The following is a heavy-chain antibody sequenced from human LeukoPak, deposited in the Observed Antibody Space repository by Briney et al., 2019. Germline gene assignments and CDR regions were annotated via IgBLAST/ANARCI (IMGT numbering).Heavy chain of an antibody. J-gene: IGHJ4*02. CDR1: VGTFSSYA. D-gene: IGHD3-22*01. CDR2: IIPIFGTA. Sequence: SVKVSCKASVGTFSSYAITWVRQAPGQGPEWMGRIIPIFGTASYAQKFQGRVTITADESTSTAYMELSSLRSEDTAVYYCTRASVKYYYDSSGYDLGDWGQGTLVTVSS. CDR3: TRASVKYYYDSSGYDLGD. V-gene: IGHV1-69*13.